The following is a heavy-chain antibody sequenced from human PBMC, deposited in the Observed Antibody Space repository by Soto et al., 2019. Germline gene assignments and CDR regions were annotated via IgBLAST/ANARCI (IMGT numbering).Heavy chain of an antibody. CDR3: ARTTAVAGTPEFDY. CDR1: GFTFSSFP. J-gene: IGHJ4*02. V-gene: IGHV3-30-3*01. D-gene: IGHD6-19*01. Sequence: QVPLVESGGGVVQPGRSLRLSCAASGFTFSSFPMHWVRQAPGKGLEWVALISYDGSNKYSAGSVKGRFTITRDDSKNTLYLQMNSLRPEDTAVYYCARTTAVAGTPEFDYWGQGTLVTVSS. CDR2: ISYDGSNK.